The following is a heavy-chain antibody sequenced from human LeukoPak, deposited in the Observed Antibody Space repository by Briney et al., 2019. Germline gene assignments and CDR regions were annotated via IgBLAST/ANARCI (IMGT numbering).Heavy chain of an antibody. V-gene: IGHV1-18*04. D-gene: IGHD3-10*01. CDR2: ISTYDGNT. J-gene: IGHJ4*01. CDR1: GYTFPRYG. Sequence: GASVKVSCKASGYTFPRYGISWVRQAPGQGLEWMGWISTYDGNTNYAQNLQGRVTMTTDTSATTAYMELRNLRSDDTAVYYCARERVARGENFDYXXXGTLVTVSS. CDR3: ARERVARGENFDY.